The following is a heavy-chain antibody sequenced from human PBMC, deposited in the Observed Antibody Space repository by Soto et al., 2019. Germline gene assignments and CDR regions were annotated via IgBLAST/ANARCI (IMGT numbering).Heavy chain of an antibody. CDR2: IIPIFGTA. CDR3: ARGWETVGATTPFAY. J-gene: IGHJ4*02. Sequence: QVQLVQSGAEVKRPGSSVKVSCKASGGTFSNYAISWVRQAPGQGPEWMGGIIPIFGTANYAQKFQGRVTITADRSRSRAYKEVRGLTSDDTAVYDGARGWETVGATTPFAYWGQGTLVSVSS. V-gene: IGHV1-69*06. D-gene: IGHD1-26*01. CDR1: GGTFSNYA.